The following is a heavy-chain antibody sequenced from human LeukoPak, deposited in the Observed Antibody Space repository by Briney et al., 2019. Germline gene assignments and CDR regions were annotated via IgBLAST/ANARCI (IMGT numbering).Heavy chain of an antibody. CDR2: IYYSGNT. J-gene: IGHJ4*02. CDR1: GGSISSGDYC. V-gene: IGHV4-30-4*08. Sequence: TSETLSLTCTVSGGSISSGDYCWSWIRQPPGKGLEWIGYIYYSGNTYYNPSLKSRVSISVDTSRNQFSLKLSSVTAADTAVYYCARTDYDFWSGYTRVYYFEYWGQGTLVTVSS. D-gene: IGHD3-3*01. CDR3: ARTDYDFWSGYTRVYYFEY.